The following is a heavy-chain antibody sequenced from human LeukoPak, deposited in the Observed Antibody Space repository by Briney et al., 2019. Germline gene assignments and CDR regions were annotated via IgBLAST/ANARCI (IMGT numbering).Heavy chain of an antibody. CDR2: ISSSGSTI. D-gene: IGHD3-16*02. J-gene: IGHJ1*01. Sequence: GGSLRLSCAASGFTFSSYEMNWVRQAPGKGLEWVSYISSSGSTIYYADSVKGRFTISRDNAKNSLYLQMNSLRAEDTAVYYCARARSRDYVWGSYRPGGYFQHWGQGTLVTVSS. CDR1: GFTFSSYE. CDR3: ARARSRDYVWGSYRPGGYFQH. V-gene: IGHV3-48*03.